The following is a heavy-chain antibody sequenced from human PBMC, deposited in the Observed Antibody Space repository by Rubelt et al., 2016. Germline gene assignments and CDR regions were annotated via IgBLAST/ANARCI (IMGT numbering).Heavy chain of an antibody. D-gene: IGHD6-6*01. J-gene: IGHJ6*02. Sequence: QVQLVQSGAEVKKPGSSVKVSCKASGGTFSSYAISWVRQAPGQGLEWMGWIIPILGIANYAQKFQGRVTITADKSTSTAYMELSSLRSEDTAVYYCASSLPNLFGIAARDYYYYYGMDVWGQGTTVTVSS. CDR2: IIPILGIA. CDR1: GGTFSSYA. V-gene: IGHV1-69*04. CDR3: ASSLPNLFGIAARDYYYYYGMDV.